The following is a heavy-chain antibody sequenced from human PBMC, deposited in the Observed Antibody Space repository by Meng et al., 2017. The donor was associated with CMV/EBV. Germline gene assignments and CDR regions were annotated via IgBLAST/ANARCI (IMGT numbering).Heavy chain of an antibody. CDR1: GGSFSGYH. Sequence: SETLSLTCAVYGGSFSGYHWSWIRQPPGKGLEWIGEINHSGSTNYNPSLKSRVTISVDTSKNQFSLKLSSVTAADTAVYYCARGFRDTIFGVVIMYGMDVWGQGTTVTVSS. J-gene: IGHJ6*02. D-gene: IGHD3-3*01. V-gene: IGHV4-34*01. CDR3: ARGFRDTIFGVVIMYGMDV. CDR2: INHSGST.